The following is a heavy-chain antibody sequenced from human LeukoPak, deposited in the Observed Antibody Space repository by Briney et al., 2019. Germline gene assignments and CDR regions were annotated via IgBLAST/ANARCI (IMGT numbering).Heavy chain of an antibody. CDR1: GFSFSSYN. CDR2: ISSDGSYK. V-gene: IGHV3-30*04. D-gene: IGHD5-18*01. Sequence: GGSLRLSCAASGFSFSSYNMNWVRQAPGKGLEWVAVISSDGSYKYYADSVKGRFTISRDNSKNTLYLQMNSPIPEDTAVYYCARQYISGQWYFDYWGQGTLVTVSS. J-gene: IGHJ4*02. CDR3: ARQYISGQWYFDY.